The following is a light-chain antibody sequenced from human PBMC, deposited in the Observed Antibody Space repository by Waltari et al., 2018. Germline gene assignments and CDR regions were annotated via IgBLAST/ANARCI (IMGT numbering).Light chain of an antibody. CDR3: QQYSSSVMYT. CDR1: QSVSRSR. V-gene: IGKV3-20*01. J-gene: IGKJ2*01. Sequence: FLTQAPDTLSLSPGERATLSCRASQSVSRSRLAWYPHKPGQAPRLLMYAASTRATGIPDRFSGSGSGTDFSLSISRVEPEDFAVYYCQQYSSSVMYTFGQGTKLEIK. CDR2: AAS.